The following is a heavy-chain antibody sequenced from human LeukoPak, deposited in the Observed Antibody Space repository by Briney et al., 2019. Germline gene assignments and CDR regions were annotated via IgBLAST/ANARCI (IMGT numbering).Heavy chain of an antibody. Sequence: ASVKVSCKASGYTFTGYYMHWVRQAPGQGLEWMGRINPNSGGTNYAQKFQGRVTITRDTSASTAYMELSSLRSEDTAVYYCARDGYNSVDPIRAFDIWGQGTMVTVSS. CDR2: INPNSGGT. CDR1: GYTFTGYY. V-gene: IGHV1-2*06. CDR3: ARDGYNSVDPIRAFDI. J-gene: IGHJ3*02. D-gene: IGHD5-24*01.